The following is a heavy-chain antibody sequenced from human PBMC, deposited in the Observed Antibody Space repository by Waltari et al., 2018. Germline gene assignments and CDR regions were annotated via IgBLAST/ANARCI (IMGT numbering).Heavy chain of an antibody. CDR1: GGTFSSHS. J-gene: IGHJ5*02. Sequence: QVQLVQSGAEVKKPGSSVKVSCQASGGTFSSHSISWVRQAPGQGLEWRGGIFGILGIANDAQKLQDRLTITADESTSTAYMELSSLRSDDTAVYYCARDEGATDPVYWWFDPWGQGTLVTVSS. CDR3: ARDEGATDPVYWWFDP. D-gene: IGHD1-26*01. V-gene: IGHV1-69*04. CDR2: IFGILGIA.